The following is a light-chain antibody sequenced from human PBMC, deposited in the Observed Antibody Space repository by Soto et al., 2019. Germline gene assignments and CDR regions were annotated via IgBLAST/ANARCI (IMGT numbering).Light chain of an antibody. Sequence: EIVLTQSPGTLSLSPGERATLSCRASQSVSSSYLAWYQQKPGQAPRLLIYGASSRATGIPDRFSGSGSGTDFTLTISRLEPEDXAVYYCQQYGSSPFTFG. CDR3: QQYGSSPFT. CDR2: GAS. J-gene: IGKJ3*01. V-gene: IGKV3-20*01. CDR1: QSVSSSY.